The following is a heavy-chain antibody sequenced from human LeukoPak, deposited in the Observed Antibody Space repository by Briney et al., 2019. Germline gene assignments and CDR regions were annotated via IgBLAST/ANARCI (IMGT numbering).Heavy chain of an antibody. Sequence: PSETLSLTCTVSGGSISSSTYYWGWIRQPPGKGLEWIGSIYYSGSTYYNPSLKSRVTISVDTSKNQFSLKLSSVTAADTAVYYCARHIITDPHFGSRVSIAARPPTSDYWGQGTLVTVSS. J-gene: IGHJ4*02. D-gene: IGHD6-6*01. CDR2: IYYSGST. CDR1: GGSISSSTYY. V-gene: IGHV4-39*01. CDR3: ARHIITDPHFGSRVSIAARPPTSDY.